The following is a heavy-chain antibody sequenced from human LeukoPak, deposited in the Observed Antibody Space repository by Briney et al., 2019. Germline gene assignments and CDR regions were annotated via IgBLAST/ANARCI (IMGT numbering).Heavy chain of an antibody. CDR2: ISYDGSNK. V-gene: IGHV3-30*04. J-gene: IGHJ4*02. Sequence: PGGSPRLSCAASGFTFSSYAMHWVRQAPGKGLEWVAVISYDGSNKYYADSVKGRFTISRDNSKNTLYLRMNSLRAEDTALYYCAKDGLRVTYYPALFDYWGQGTLVTVSS. CDR1: GFTFSSYA. D-gene: IGHD1-26*01. CDR3: AKDGLRVTYYPALFDY.